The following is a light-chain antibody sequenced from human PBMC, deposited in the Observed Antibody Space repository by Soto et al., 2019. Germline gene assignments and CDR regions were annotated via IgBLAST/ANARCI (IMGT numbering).Light chain of an antibody. J-gene: IGLJ3*02. V-gene: IGLV4-69*01. CDR2: LNSDGSH. Sequence: QSVLTQSPSASASLGASVKLTCTLSSGHSRYAIAWHQQQPEKGPRYLMKLNSDGSHSKGDGIPDRVSGSSSGAERYLTISSLQSEDEADYYCQTWGTGIWVFGGGTQLTVL. CDR1: SGHSRYA. CDR3: QTWGTGIWV.